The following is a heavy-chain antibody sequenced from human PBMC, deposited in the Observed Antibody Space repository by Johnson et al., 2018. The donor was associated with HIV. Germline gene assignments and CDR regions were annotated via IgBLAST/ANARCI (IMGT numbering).Heavy chain of an antibody. CDR1: GFTFSSYA. V-gene: IGHV3-30*04. Sequence: QMLLVESGGDVVQPGRSLRLSCAASGFTFSSYAMHWVRQAPGKGLEWVAVISYDGSNKYYADSVKGRFTISRDNSKNTLYLQMNSLRAEDTAVYYCASTGSGSDDAFDIWGQGTMVTVSS. CDR2: ISYDGSNK. D-gene: IGHD3-10*01. J-gene: IGHJ3*02. CDR3: ASTGSGSDDAFDI.